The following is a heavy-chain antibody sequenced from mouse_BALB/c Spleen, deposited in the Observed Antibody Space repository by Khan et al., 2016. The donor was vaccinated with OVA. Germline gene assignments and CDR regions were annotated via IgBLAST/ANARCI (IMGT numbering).Heavy chain of an antibody. CDR2: ISYSGVT. J-gene: IGHJ2*01. Sequence: VQLQESGPGLVKPSQSLSLTCTVTAYSITSGYAWIWIRQFPGNKLEWMGYISYSGVTSYTPSLKCRISITRDTSKNQFFLQLNSVTTEDTATYYCARGNYYGYYFDYWGQGTTLTVSS. CDR3: ARGNYYGYYFDY. D-gene: IGHD1-1*01. CDR1: AYSITSGYA. V-gene: IGHV3-2*02.